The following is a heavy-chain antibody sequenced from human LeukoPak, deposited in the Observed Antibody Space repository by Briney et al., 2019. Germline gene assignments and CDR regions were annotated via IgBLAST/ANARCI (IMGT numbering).Heavy chain of an antibody. CDR1: GYTFTGYY. Sequence: ASVKVSCKASGYTFTGYYMYWVRQAPGQGLEWMGWINPNSGGTNYAQKFQGRVTMTRDTSISTAYMELSRLRSDDTAMYYCARDGSSWKLNWFDPWGQGTLVTVSS. CDR2: INPNSGGT. CDR3: ARDGSSWKLNWFDP. D-gene: IGHD6-13*01. V-gene: IGHV1-2*02. J-gene: IGHJ5*02.